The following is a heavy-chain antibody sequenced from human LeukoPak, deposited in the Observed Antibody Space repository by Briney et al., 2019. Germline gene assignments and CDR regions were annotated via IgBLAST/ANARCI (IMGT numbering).Heavy chain of an antibody. CDR2: INTDGSAT. V-gene: IGHV3-74*01. J-gene: IGHJ4*02. CDR1: GFTFSNYW. D-gene: IGHD3-16*01. CDR3: ARGKGGGDY. Sequence: GGSLRLSCAASGFTFSNYWMHWVRQAPGKGLVWVSRINTDGSATNYADSVKGRFTISRDNAKNSLYLQMNSLRAEDTAVYYCARGKGGGDYWGQGTLVTVSS.